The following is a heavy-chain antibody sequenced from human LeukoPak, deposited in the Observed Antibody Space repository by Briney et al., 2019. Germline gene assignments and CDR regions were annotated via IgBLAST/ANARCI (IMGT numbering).Heavy chain of an antibody. CDR2: VSGNGGST. D-gene: IGHD4-11*01. Sequence: GGSLRLSCAASEFTFSDYYMSWMRQAPGKGLEWVSAVSGNGGSTYYADSVKGRFTISRDNSKNTLYLYMNSLRAEDTAVYYCAKGQPDYTDYRYYFDYWGQGTLVTVSS. CDR1: EFTFSDYY. V-gene: IGHV3-23*01. CDR3: AKGQPDYTDYRYYFDY. J-gene: IGHJ4*02.